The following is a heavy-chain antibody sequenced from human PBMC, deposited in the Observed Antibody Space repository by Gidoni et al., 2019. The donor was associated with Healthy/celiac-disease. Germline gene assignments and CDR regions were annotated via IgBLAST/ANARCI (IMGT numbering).Heavy chain of an antibody. CDR2: IRSSSSYT. CDR3: AREMGWLQFQDG. Sequence: QVQLVEPGGGLVKPGGSLRLSRAASGSTFSDYYMIWIRQAPGKGLAWVSYIRSSSSYTNYADSVKGGFTISRDNAKSSLYMQMNSLRDEDTAVYYCAREMGWLQFQDGWGQGTLVTVSS. J-gene: IGHJ4*02. D-gene: IGHD5-12*01. V-gene: IGHV3-11*06. CDR1: GSTFSDYY.